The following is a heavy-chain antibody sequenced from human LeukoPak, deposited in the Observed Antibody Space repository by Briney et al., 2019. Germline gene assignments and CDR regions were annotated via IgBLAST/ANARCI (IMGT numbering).Heavy chain of an antibody. CDR1: GFIVSSNY. CDR3: AKVDWDSSGHYYFDY. V-gene: IGHV3-53*01. Sequence: GGSLRLSCAVSGFIVSSNYMTWVRQAPGKGLEWVSIIYSGGSTYYADSVKGRFSISRDNSKNTLYLQMNSLRAEDTAVYYCAKVDWDSSGHYYFDYWGQGTLVTVSS. D-gene: IGHD3-22*01. CDR2: IYSGGST. J-gene: IGHJ4*02.